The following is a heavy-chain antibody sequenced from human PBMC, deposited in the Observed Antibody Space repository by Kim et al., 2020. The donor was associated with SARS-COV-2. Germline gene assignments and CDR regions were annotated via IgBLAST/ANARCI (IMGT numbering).Heavy chain of an antibody. V-gene: IGHV3-23*03. CDR1: GFSFASYA. CDR3: AKDIWGYYYGSDDYLKSNGMDV. Sequence: GGSLRLSCAASGFSFASYAMSWVRQAPGKGLEWISTIYSGHGPTYYADSVTGRFTISRDNSRNTLYLQMNSLRAEDTAVYYCAKDIWGYYYGSDDYLKSNGMDVWGQGTTVTVSS. J-gene: IGHJ6*02. CDR2: IYSGHGPT. D-gene: IGHD3-10*01.